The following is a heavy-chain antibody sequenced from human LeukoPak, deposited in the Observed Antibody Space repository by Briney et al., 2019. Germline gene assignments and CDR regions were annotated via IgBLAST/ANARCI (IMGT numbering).Heavy chain of an antibody. CDR2: TSSSDAGT. J-gene: IGHJ4*02. CDR3: AKAPVTSCRGAYCYPFDS. Sequence: GESLRLSCAVSGLTLSTYAMSWVRQTPGKGLELVAATSSSDAGTYHADSVRGRFTISRDNSKNTLYLQMNSLRAEDAAVYFCAKAPVTSCRGAYCYPFDSWGQGTLVTVSS. D-gene: IGHD2-21*01. V-gene: IGHV3-23*01. CDR1: GLTLSTYA.